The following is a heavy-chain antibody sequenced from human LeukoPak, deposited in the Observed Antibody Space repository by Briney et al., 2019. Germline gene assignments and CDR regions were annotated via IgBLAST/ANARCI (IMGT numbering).Heavy chain of an antibody. J-gene: IGHJ5*02. Sequence: ASVKVSYKASGYTFTSYDINWVRQATGQGLEWMGWMNPNSGNTGYAQKFQGRVTMTRNTSISTAYMELSSLRSEDTAVYYCARGGIAAAGRRGRYNWFDPWGQGTLVTVSS. V-gene: IGHV1-8*01. D-gene: IGHD6-13*01. CDR3: ARGGIAAAGRRGRYNWFDP. CDR2: MNPNSGNT. CDR1: GYTFTSYD.